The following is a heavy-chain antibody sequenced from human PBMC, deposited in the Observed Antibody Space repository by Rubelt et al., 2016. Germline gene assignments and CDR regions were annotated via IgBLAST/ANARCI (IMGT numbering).Heavy chain of an antibody. D-gene: IGHD3-10*01. J-gene: IGHJ4*02. V-gene: IGHV1-46*01. CDR3: ARGGERMVRGVTNIDY. Sequence: GRVTMTRDTSTSTVYMELSSLRSEDTAVYYCARGGERMVRGVTNIDYWGQGTLVTVSS.